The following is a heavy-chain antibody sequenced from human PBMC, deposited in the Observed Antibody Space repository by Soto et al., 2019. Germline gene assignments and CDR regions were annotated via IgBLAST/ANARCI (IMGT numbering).Heavy chain of an antibody. V-gene: IGHV5-10-1*01. CDR3: GPVRADTAEGWFDP. J-gene: IGHJ5*02. Sequence: PXDSLKVSWQSSGYSFTTYWISLVLQMPGKGLEWMGRIDPTDSYVNYSPSFQGHVTISADKSINTAYLQWSSLKASDSAMYYCGPVRADTAEGWFDPCGQGTLVTVSS. D-gene: IGHD5-18*01. CDR1: GYSFTTYW. CDR2: IDPTDSYV.